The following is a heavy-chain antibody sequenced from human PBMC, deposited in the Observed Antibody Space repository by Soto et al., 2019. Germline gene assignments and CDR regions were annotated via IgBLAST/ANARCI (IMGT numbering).Heavy chain of an antibody. V-gene: IGHV3-33*01. Sequence: QVQLVESGGGVVQPGRSLRLSCAASGFTFSSYGMHWVRQAPGKGLEWVAVIWYDGSNTYYADSVKGRFTISRDNSKNTLYLQMNSLRAKDTAVYYCARDGYCSGGSCYSVPVFDYWGQGTLVTVAS. J-gene: IGHJ4*02. CDR3: ARDGYCSGGSCYSVPVFDY. CDR2: IWYDGSNT. CDR1: GFTFSSYG. D-gene: IGHD2-15*01.